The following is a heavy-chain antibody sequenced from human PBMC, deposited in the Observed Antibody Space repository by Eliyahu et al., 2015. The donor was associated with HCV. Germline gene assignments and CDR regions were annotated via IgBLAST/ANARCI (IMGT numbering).Heavy chain of an antibody. D-gene: IGHD5-18*01. J-gene: IGHJ3*02. Sequence: QVQLQESGPGLVKPSETLSLTCTVSGYSISSGYYWGWIRQPPGKGLEWVGXXYHSGSTYYNPSLKSRVTISVDTSKNQFSLKLSSVTAADTAVYYCAREAEISYGSQDAFDIWGQGTMVTVSS. CDR2: XYHSGST. V-gene: IGHV4-38-2*02. CDR3: AREAEISYGSQDAFDI. CDR1: GYSISSGYY.